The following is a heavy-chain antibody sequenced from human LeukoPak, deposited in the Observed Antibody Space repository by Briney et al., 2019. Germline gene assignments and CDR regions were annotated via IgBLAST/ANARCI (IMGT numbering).Heavy chain of an antibody. V-gene: IGHV1-2*02. D-gene: IGHD3-10*01. Sequence: ASVKVSCKASGYTFTGYYMHWVRQAPGQGLEWMGWINPNSGGTNYAQKFQGRVTMTRGTSISTAHMERSRLRSDDTAVYYCARALGSGSYYFNYWGQGNLVTVSS. CDR1: GYTFTGYY. CDR2: INPNSGGT. CDR3: ARALGSGSYYFNY. J-gene: IGHJ4*02.